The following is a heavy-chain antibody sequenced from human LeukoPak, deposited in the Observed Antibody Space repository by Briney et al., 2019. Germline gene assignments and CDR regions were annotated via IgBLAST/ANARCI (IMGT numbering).Heavy chain of an antibody. CDR1: GVSISSYF. D-gene: IGHD3-10*01. J-gene: IGHJ6*03. CDR2: IYYIGTT. Sequence: SETLSLTCTVSGVSISSYFWTWIRQAPGKGLEWIGYIYYIGTTNYNPSLKSRATISVDMSKSQFSLKLTSVTAADTAVYYCAREGYGSGSSHFMDVWGTGTTVTVSS. V-gene: IGHV4-59*01. CDR3: AREGYGSGSSHFMDV.